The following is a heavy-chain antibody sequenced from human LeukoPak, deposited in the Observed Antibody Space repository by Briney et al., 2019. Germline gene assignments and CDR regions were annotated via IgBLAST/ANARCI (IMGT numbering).Heavy chain of an antibody. D-gene: IGHD3-9*01. J-gene: IGHJ4*02. CDR1: GFTFSSYS. CDR3: AKDVPDDILTGYVGYYFDY. Sequence: GGSLRLSCAASGFTFSSYSMNWVRQAPGKGLEWVSAISGSGGSTYYADSVKGRFTISRDNSKNTLYLQMNSLRAEDTAVYYCAKDVPDDILTGYVGYYFDYWGQGTLVTVSS. V-gene: IGHV3-23*01. CDR2: ISGSGGST.